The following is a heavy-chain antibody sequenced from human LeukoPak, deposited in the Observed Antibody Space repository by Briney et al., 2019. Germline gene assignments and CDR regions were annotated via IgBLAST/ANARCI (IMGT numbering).Heavy chain of an antibody. CDR2: ISNSGST. Sequence: SETLSLTCTVSGGSLNKYYWSWIRQTPGKGLEWIGYISNSGSTNYNPSLKTRVTISLDTSKNQFSLKLSSVTAADTAVFYCARDTYDTLTGYFLFGYWGQGTLVTVAS. V-gene: IGHV4-59*01. D-gene: IGHD3-9*01. CDR3: ARDTYDTLTGYFLFGY. CDR1: GGSLNKYY. J-gene: IGHJ4*02.